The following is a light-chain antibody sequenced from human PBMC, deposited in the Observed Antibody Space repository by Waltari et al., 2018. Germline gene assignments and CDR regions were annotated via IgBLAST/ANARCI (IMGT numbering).Light chain of an antibody. CDR1: QSVYNNY. V-gene: IGKV3-20*01. Sequence: EIVLTQSPGTLSLSPGERANLPCRASQSVYNNYLAWYQQKPGQAPRLLIYDVSNRATDIPDRFSGSGSGTDFTLTISRLEPEDFAVYYCHQYGRSPFTFSGGTKVDIK. CDR3: HQYGRSPFT. J-gene: IGKJ4*01. CDR2: DVS.